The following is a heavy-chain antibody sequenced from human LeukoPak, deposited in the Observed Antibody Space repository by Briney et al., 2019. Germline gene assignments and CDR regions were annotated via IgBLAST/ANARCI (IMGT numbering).Heavy chain of an antibody. J-gene: IGHJ4*02. V-gene: IGHV3-7*01. CDR2: IKQDETPK. D-gene: IGHD4-17*01. CDR3: VRGPNYGDYVDFLDY. Sequence: PGGSLRLSCEASGFTFSRHWMNWVRRAPGKGLEWVASIKQDETPKYNVNLVKGRFTISRDNAKTSLYLQMNSLGVDDTSVYYCVRGPNYGDYVDFLDYWGREPWSPSPQ. CDR1: GFTFSRHW.